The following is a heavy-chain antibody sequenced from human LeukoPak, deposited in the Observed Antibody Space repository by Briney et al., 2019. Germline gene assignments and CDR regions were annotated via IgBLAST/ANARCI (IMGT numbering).Heavy chain of an antibody. J-gene: IGHJ4*02. Sequence: SETLSLTCTVSGGSISSYYWSWVRQPPGKGLEWIGEIYHSGSTNYNPSLKSRVTISVDTSKNQFSLKLSSVTAADTAVYYCAGGIVIAAPDYWGQGTLVTVSS. CDR2: IYHSGST. V-gene: IGHV4-34*01. CDR3: AGGIVIAAPDY. D-gene: IGHD6-6*01. CDR1: GGSISSYY.